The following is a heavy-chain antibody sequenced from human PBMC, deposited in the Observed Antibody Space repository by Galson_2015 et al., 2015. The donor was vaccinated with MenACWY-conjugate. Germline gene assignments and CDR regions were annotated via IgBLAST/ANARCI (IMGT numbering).Heavy chain of an antibody. V-gene: IGHV4-59*13. CDR1: GASMSNYS. D-gene: IGHD4-17*01. Sequence: SETLSLTCTVSGASMSNYSWTWVRQSPEKGLECIGHIYHSGATNYNPSLPSRVIIPADTPKCQISLNLASVSAADTAVYFCARRATTGWFDPWGQGTQVTVSS. J-gene: IGHJ5*02. CDR3: ARRATTGWFDP. CDR2: IYHSGAT.